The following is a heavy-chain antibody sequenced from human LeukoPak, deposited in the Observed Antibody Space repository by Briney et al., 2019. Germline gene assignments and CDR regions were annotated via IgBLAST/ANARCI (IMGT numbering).Heavy chain of an antibody. CDR2: ISAYNGNT. CDR1: GYTFTSYG. D-gene: IGHD6-13*01. V-gene: IGHV1-18*01. J-gene: IGHJ4*02. Sequence: ASVKVSCKASGYTFTSYGISWVRQAPGQGLEWMGWISAYNGNTNYAQKLQGRVTITTDTSTSTAYMELRSLRSEDTAVYYCARISWSAAGTGDYWGQGTLVTVSS. CDR3: ARISWSAAGTGDY.